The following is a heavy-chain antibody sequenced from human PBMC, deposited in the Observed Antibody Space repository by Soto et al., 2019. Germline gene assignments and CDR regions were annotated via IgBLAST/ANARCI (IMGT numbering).Heavy chain of an antibody. CDR3: AKDRGIGCSGGSCYSIYYYDGMDV. J-gene: IGHJ6*02. CDR1: GFTFSSYG. V-gene: IGHV3-30*18. CDR2: ISYDGSNK. Sequence: QVQLVESGGGVVQPGRSLRLSCAASGFTFSSYGMHWVRQAPGKGLEWVAVISYDGSNKYYADSVKGRFTISRDNSKNTLYLQMNSLRAEDTAVYYCAKDRGIGCSGGSCYSIYYYDGMDVWGQGTTVTVSS. D-gene: IGHD2-15*01.